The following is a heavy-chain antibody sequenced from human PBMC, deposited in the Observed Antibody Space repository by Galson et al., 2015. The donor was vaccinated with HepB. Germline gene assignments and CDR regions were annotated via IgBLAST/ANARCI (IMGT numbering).Heavy chain of an antibody. CDR1: GYSFSNHW. CDR3: ARHGDGYGDYGGY. J-gene: IGHJ4*02. Sequence: QSGAEVKKPGESLKISCKGSGYSFSNHWIGWVRQMPGEGLEWMGIIYPGDSETRYSPSFQGQVTISADKSISTAYLQWSSLKASDTAMYYCARHGDGYGDYGGYWGQGTLVTVSS. V-gene: IGHV5-51*01. D-gene: IGHD4-17*01. CDR2: IYPGDSET.